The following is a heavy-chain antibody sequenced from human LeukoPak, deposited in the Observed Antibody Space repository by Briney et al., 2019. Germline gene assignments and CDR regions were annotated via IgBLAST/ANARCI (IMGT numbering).Heavy chain of an antibody. CDR1: RFTFSNYY. V-gene: IGHV3-11*01. J-gene: IGHJ4*02. Sequence: GGSLRLSCGASRFTFSNYYMSWIRQAPGKGLEWVSYISSSGNIIYYADSVKGRFTISRDNAKNSLYLQMNSLRAEDTAVYYCARERLFGELYLGYWGQGTLVTVSS. D-gene: IGHD3-10*01. CDR2: ISSSGNII. CDR3: ARERLFGELYLGY.